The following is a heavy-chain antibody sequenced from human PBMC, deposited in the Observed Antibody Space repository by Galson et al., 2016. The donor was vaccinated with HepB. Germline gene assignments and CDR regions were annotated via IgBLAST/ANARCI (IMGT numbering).Heavy chain of an antibody. D-gene: IGHD1-14*01. CDR2: IKEDGGEK. J-gene: IGHJ4*02. Sequence: SLRLSCAASGFTFSGHWMSWVRQAPGKGLEWVAHIKEDGGEKWYVDSVKGRFTISRDNADNSLYLQMNSLRPEDTAVYYCARETEVTVLDYWGQGTLVAVSS. V-gene: IGHV3-7*03. CDR3: ARETEVTVLDY. CDR1: GFTFSGHW.